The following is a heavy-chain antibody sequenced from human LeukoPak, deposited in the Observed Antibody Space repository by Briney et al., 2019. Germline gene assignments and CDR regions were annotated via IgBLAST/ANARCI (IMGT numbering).Heavy chain of an antibody. CDR3: ARDSPNYYFDY. D-gene: IGHD5-24*01. J-gene: IGHJ4*02. V-gene: IGHV4-59*01. CDR1: GGSISSYY. CDR2: IYYSGST. Sequence: SETLSLTCTVSGGSISSYYWSWIRQPPGKGLEWIGYIYYSGSTNYNPSLKSRVTISVDTSKNQFSLKLSSVTAADTAVYYCARDSPNYYFDYWGQGTLVTVSS.